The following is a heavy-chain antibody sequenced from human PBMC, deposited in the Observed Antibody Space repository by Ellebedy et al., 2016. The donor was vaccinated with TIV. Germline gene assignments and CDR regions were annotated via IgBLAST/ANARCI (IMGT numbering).Heavy chain of an antibody. CDR2: IRYDGSNK. D-gene: IGHD3-10*01. V-gene: IGHV3-30*02. J-gene: IGHJ6*02. Sequence: GGFLRLSCAASGFTFSSYGMHWVRQAPGKGLEWVAFIRYDGSNKYYADSVKGRFTISRDNSKNTLYLQMNSLGAEDTAVYYCARVGYYGSGSYYSGMDVWGQGTTVTVSS. CDR1: GFTFSSYG. CDR3: ARVGYYGSGSYYSGMDV.